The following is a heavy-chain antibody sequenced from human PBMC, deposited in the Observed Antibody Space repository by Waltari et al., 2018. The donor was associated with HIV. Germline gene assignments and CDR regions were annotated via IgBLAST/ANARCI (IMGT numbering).Heavy chain of an antibody. CDR3: ARSTDILTGSTRVDDAFDI. CDR2: IIPIFGTA. Sequence: QVQLVQSGAEVKKPGSSVKVSCKASGGTFSSYAISWVRPAPGQGLEWMGGIIPIFGTANYAQKFQGRVTITADESTSTAYMELSSLRSEDTAVYYCARSTDILTGSTRVDDAFDIWGQGTMVTVSS. J-gene: IGHJ3*02. D-gene: IGHD3-9*01. CDR1: GGTFSSYA. V-gene: IGHV1-69*01.